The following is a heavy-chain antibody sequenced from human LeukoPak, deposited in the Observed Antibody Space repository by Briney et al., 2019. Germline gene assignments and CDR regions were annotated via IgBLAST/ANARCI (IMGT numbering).Heavy chain of an antibody. D-gene: IGHD6-13*01. CDR3: AKVFYPAAGTGRVDFPFDY. CDR2: ISGSGGST. V-gene: IGHV3-23*01. Sequence: GGSLRLSCAASGFTFSSYGMSWVRQAPGKGLEGVSAISGSGGSTYYADSVKGRFTISRDNSKTTLYLQMNSLRAEDTAVYYCAKVFYPAAGTGRVDFPFDYWGQGTLVTVSS. CDR1: GFTFSSYG. J-gene: IGHJ4*02.